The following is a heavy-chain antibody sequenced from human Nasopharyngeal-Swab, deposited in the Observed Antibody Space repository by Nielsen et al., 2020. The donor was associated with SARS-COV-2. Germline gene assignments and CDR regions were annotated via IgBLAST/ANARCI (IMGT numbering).Heavy chain of an antibody. V-gene: IGHV4-39*01. D-gene: IGHD6-13*01. J-gene: IGHJ4*02. CDR2: IYYGGST. CDR1: GGSISSSTYY. Sequence: SKTLSLTCTVSGGSISSSTYYWAWIRQPPGKGLEWIGSIYYGGSTYYNPSLKSRATISVDTSKNQFSLKLSSVTAADTAVYYCATLSSSWYEYYFDYWGQGTLVTVSS. CDR3: ATLSSSWYEYYFDY.